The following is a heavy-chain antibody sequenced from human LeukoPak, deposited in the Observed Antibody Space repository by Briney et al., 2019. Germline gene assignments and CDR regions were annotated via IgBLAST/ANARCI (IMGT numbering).Heavy chain of an antibody. CDR2: ISYDGSNK. CDR3: ARVLHYDILTGYLGY. J-gene: IGHJ4*02. Sequence: GGSLRLSCAASGFTFSSYAMHWVRQAPGKGLEWVAVISYDGSNKYYADSVKGRFTISRDNSKNTLYLQMNSLRAEDTAVYYCARVLHYDILTGYLGYWGQGTLVTVSS. V-gene: IGHV3-30-3*01. CDR1: GFTFSSYA. D-gene: IGHD3-9*01.